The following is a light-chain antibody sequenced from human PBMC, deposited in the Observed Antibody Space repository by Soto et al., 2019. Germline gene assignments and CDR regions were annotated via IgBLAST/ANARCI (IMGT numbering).Light chain of an antibody. Sequence: QSALTQPASVSGSPGQSITISCTGNSSDVGSYNLVSWYQQHPGKAPKLMLYEGSKRPSGVSNRFSGSKSGITASLTISGLQAEDEADYYCCSYAGSSTVVVFGGGTKLTVL. J-gene: IGLJ2*01. CDR2: EGS. V-gene: IGLV2-23*03. CDR3: CSYAGSSTVVV. CDR1: SSDVGSYNL.